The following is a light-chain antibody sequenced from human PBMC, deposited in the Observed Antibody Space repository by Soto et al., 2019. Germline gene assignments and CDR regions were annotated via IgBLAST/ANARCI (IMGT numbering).Light chain of an antibody. CDR3: TSYTGSSTVI. V-gene: IGLV2-14*01. Sequence: QSALTQPASVSGSPGQSITISCTGTSSDVADYNFVSWYQQHPGKAPKLIIYEVTNRPSGVSNRFSGSKSDNTASLTISGLQAEDEGDYYCTSYTGSSTVIFGGGTKLTVL. J-gene: IGLJ2*01. CDR1: SSDVADYNF. CDR2: EVT.